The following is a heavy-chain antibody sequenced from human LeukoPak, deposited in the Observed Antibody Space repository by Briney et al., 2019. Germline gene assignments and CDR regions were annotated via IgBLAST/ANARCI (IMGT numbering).Heavy chain of an antibody. CDR3: ASRAYDYGDYTGSWFDP. J-gene: IGHJ5*02. CDR1: GGSISSYY. D-gene: IGHD4-17*01. CDR2: INHSGST. Sequence: SETLSLTCTVSGGSISSYYWSWIRQPPGKGLEWIGEINHSGSTNYNPSLKSRVTISVDTSKNQFSLKLSSVTAADTAVYYCASRAYDYGDYTGSWFDPWGQGTLVTVSS. V-gene: IGHV4-34*01.